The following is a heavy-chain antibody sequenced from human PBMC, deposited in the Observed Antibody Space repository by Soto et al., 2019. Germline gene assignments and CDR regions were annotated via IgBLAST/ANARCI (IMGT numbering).Heavy chain of an antibody. CDR2: ISSSSSYI. CDR1: GFTFSSYS. Sequence: GGSLRLSCAASGFTFSSYSMNWVRQAPGKGLEWVSSISSSSSYIYYADSVKGRFTISRDNAKNSLYLQMNSLRAEDTAVYYCAREFDSGSYYAEPTLDPWGQGTLVTVSS. J-gene: IGHJ5*02. D-gene: IGHD1-26*01. CDR3: AREFDSGSYYAEPTLDP. V-gene: IGHV3-21*01.